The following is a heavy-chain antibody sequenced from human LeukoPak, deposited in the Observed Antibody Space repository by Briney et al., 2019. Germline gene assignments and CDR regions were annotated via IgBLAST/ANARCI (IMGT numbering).Heavy chain of an antibody. V-gene: IGHV3-7*03. CDR3: AKSAYYDASGYYREYYFDY. J-gene: IGHJ4*02. CDR2: IKQDGSET. Sequence: TGGSLRLSCAASGFTFSSYWMTWVRQAPGKGLEWVANIKQDGSETFYVDSVKGRFTISRDNAKYSLYLQMNSLRAEDTAVYYCAKSAYYDASGYYREYYFDYWGQGTLVTVSS. CDR1: GFTFSSYW. D-gene: IGHD3-22*01.